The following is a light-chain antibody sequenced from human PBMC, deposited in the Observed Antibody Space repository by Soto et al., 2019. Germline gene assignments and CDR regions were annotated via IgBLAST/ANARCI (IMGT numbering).Light chain of an antibody. CDR3: GSDTTMSAYV. Sequence: QSALTQPASVSGSPGQSITISCTGTSSDVGAYNYVSCYQQHPGKAPKLMIWDVYNRPSGVSHRFSGSKSGNTAFLTIFGRQADDAADYYGGSDTTMSAYVFGTGTKLTVL. V-gene: IGLV2-14*01. CDR1: SSDVGAYNY. CDR2: DVY. J-gene: IGLJ1*01.